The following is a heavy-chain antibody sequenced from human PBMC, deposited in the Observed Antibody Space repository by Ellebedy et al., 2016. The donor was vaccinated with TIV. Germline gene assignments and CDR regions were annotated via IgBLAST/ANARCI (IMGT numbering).Heavy chain of an antibody. CDR2: ISSDGTNK. D-gene: IGHD5-12*01. V-gene: IGHV3-30*18. J-gene: IGHJ4*02. CDR1: RFAFSIFG. CDR3: AKDESGGDLPRPFDH. Sequence: GGSLRLSXAASRFAFSIFGLHWVRQAPGKGLEWVAIISSDGTNKYYADSVRGRLTISRDNSKNTLYLQMDSLRPEDTAIYYCAKDESGGDLPRPFDHWGQGTLVTVSS.